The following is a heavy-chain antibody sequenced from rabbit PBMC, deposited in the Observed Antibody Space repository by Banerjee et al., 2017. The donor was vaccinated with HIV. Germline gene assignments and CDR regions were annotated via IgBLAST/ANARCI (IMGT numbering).Heavy chain of an antibody. CDR3: ARNTGNGWNYKYFKL. Sequence: QSLEESGGDLVQPEGSLTLTCKASGFDFSGAYYICWVRQAPGKGLEWIASIYTGSSGNTCYASWAKGRFPISKASSTTVTLQMTSLTAADTATYFCARNTGNGWNYKYFKLWGPGTLVTVS. J-gene: IGHJ4*01. CDR1: GFDFSGAYY. D-gene: IGHD7-1*01. V-gene: IGHV1S40*01. CDR2: IYTGSSGNT.